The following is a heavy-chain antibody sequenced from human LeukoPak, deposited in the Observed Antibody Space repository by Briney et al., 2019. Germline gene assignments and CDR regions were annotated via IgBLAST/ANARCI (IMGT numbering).Heavy chain of an antibody. CDR1: GFTFSSYG. D-gene: IGHD3-22*01. V-gene: IGHV3-33*01. CDR2: IWYDGSNK. J-gene: IGHJ4*02. CDR3: ARDEYDSSGYHTGFDY. Sequence: GGSLRLSCAASGFTFSSYGMHWVRQAPGKGLEWVAVIWYDGSNKYYADSVKGRFTISRDNSKNTLYLQMNSLRAEDTAVYYCARDEYDSSGYHTGFDYWGQGTLVTVSS.